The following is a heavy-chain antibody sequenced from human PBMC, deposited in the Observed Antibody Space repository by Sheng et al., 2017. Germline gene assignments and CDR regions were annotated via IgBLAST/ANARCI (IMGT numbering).Heavy chain of an antibody. CDR2: IIPSLGIA. V-gene: IGHV1-69*10. D-gene: IGHD2-8*01. J-gene: IGHJ5*02. Sequence: QVHLVQSGAQVKKPGSSVKVSCKASGGSFSTYAISWLRQAPGQGLEWMGGIIPSLGIANSAQRFQGRVTITADKSTSTVYMEMRSLRSEDTAIYYCARDIANGKFDPWGQGTHVIVSS. CDR3: ARDIANGKFDP. CDR1: GGSFSTYA.